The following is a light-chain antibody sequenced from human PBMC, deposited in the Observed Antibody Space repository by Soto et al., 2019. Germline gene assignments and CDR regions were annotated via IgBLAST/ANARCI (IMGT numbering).Light chain of an antibody. CDR2: DAS. CDR3: QQRSNWPPGYA. CDR1: QSVSSY. V-gene: IGKV3-11*01. Sequence: EIVLTQSPATLSLSPGERATLSCRASQSVSSYLAWSQQKPGQAPRLLIYDASNRATGIPARFSGSGSGTDFNLTISSLEPEDFAVYYCQQRSNWPPGYAFGQGTKLEIK. J-gene: IGKJ2*01.